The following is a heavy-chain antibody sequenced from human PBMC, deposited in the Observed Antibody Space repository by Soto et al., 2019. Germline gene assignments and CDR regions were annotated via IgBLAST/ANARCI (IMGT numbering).Heavy chain of an antibody. D-gene: IGHD5-12*01. CDR2: IYWNDDK. J-gene: IGHJ5*02. Sequence: SGPTLVNPTQTLTLTCTFSGFSLSTSGVGVGWIRQPPGKALEWLALIYWNDDKRYSPSLKSRLTITKDTSKNQVVLTMTNMDPVDTATYYCAYIAEYIQTSGWFDLWAQGNLVTVSS. CDR1: GFSLSTSGVG. V-gene: IGHV2-5*01. CDR3: AYIAEYIQTSGWFDL.